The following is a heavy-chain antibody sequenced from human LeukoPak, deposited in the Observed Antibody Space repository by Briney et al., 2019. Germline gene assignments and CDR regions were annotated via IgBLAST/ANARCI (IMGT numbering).Heavy chain of an antibody. Sequence: GGSLRLSCAASGFTFSSYSMNWVRQAPGKGLEWVSSISSSSSYIYYADSVKGRFTISRDNAKNSLYLQMNSLRAEDTAVYYCASPGGRSSSWYPDYYYYGMDVWGQGTTVTVSS. CDR2: ISSSSSYI. CDR3: ASPGGRSSSWYPDYYYYGMDV. J-gene: IGHJ6*02. D-gene: IGHD6-13*01. V-gene: IGHV3-21*01. CDR1: GFTFSSYS.